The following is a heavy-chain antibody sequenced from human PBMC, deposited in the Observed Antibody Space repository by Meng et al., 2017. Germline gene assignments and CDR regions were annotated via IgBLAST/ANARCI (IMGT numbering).Heavy chain of an antibody. V-gene: IGHV1-3*01. J-gene: IGHJ4*02. CDR2: INAGNSDT. CDR3: ARAIAVSGTGRFDY. Sequence: QVHLGHSGADVKKPWASVKVSAKASGYTFTTYAIHWVRQAPGQRLEWMGWINAGNSDTKYSQKLQGRVTITRDTSASTVYMEVSSLRSEDTGVYYCARAIAVSGTGRFDYWGQGTLVTVSS. D-gene: IGHD6-19*01. CDR1: GYTFTTYA.